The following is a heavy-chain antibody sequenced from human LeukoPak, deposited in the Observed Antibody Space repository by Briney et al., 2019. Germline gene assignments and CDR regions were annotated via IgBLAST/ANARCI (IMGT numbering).Heavy chain of an antibody. CDR1: GFSLSTSGMC. V-gene: IGHV2-70*01. CDR3: ARGYERTYYYYYMDV. D-gene: IGHD5-12*01. Sequence: SGPALVKPTPTLTLTCTFSGFSLSTSGMCVSWIRQPPGKALEWLAHIDWDDDKYYSTSLKTRLTISKDTSKNQVVLTMTNMDPVDTATYYCARGYERTYYYYYMDVWGKGTTVTVSS. CDR2: IDWDDDK. J-gene: IGHJ6*03.